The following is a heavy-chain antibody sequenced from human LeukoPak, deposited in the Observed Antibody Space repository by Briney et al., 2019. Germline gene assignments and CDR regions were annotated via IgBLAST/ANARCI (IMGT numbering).Heavy chain of an antibody. CDR3: AKDRGNYYDTPRFDP. CDR1: GFTVSDNY. Sequence: GGSLTLTCAASGFTVSDNYMSWVRQAPGKGLEWVSVTYSAISPLYAHSVKGRFTISRDDSKNTLYLQMNNLRVEDTAVYYCAKDRGNYYDTPRFDPWGQGTLFTASS. J-gene: IGHJ5*02. CDR2: TYSAISP. V-gene: IGHV3-53*01. D-gene: IGHD3-22*01.